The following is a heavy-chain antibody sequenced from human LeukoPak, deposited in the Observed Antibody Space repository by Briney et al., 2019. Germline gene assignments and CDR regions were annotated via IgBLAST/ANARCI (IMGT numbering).Heavy chain of an antibody. J-gene: IGHJ4*02. CDR3: ARGYGGSYYGQDY. Sequence: GGSLRLSCAASGFTVSSNYMSWVRQAPGKGLEWVSVIYSGGSTYYADSVKGRFTISRDNSKNTLYLQMNSLRAEDTAVYYCARGYGGSYYGQDYWGQGTLVTVSS. V-gene: IGHV3-66*01. D-gene: IGHD1-26*01. CDR2: IYSGGST. CDR1: GFTVSSNY.